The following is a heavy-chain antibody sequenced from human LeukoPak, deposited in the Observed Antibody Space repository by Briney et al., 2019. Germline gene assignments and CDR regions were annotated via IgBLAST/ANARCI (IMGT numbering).Heavy chain of an antibody. D-gene: IGHD3-10*01. CDR1: GFSFSTYW. Sequence: GGSLRLSCAGSGFSFSTYWMHWVRQAPGKGLVWVSRLNGYGSSANYADSVQGRFTISRDNTQNTLYLQMNGLRAEDTAVYYCARVLMAGEPAGISIFDNWGQGALVTVSS. J-gene: IGHJ4*02. CDR2: LNGYGSSA. V-gene: IGHV3-74*01. CDR3: ARVLMAGEPAGISIFDN.